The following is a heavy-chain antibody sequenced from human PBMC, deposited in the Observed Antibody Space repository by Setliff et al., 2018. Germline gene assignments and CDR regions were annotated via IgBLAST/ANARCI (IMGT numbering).Heavy chain of an antibody. CDR3: ARAFSHDILTAYYYY. Sequence: SVKVSCKASGGTFSSYAISWVRQAPGQGLEWMGRIILIFGTANYAQKFQGRVTITADESTSTAYMELSSLRSEDTAVYYCARAFSHDILTAYYYYWGQGTLVTVSS. CDR1: GGTFSSYA. J-gene: IGHJ4*02. D-gene: IGHD3-9*01. V-gene: IGHV1-69*13. CDR2: IILIFGTA.